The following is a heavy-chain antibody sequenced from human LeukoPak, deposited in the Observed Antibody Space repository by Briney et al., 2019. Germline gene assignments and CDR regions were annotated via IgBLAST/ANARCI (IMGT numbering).Heavy chain of an antibody. J-gene: IGHJ6*03. V-gene: IGHV1-69*05. Sequence: GASVKVSCKASGGTFSSYAISRVRQAPGQGLEWMGGIIPIFGTANYAQKFQGRVTITTDESTSTAYMELSSLRSEDTAVYYCARGGGVIPAVYYYYYMDVWGKGTTVTVSS. CDR2: IIPIFGTA. D-gene: IGHD2-21*01. CDR1: GGTFSSYA. CDR3: ARGGGVIPAVYYYYYMDV.